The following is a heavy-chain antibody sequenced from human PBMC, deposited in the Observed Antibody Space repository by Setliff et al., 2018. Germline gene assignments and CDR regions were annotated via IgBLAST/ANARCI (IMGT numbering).Heavy chain of an antibody. CDR2: INPNSGDT. Sequence: GASVKVSCKASGNRFTDYFLHWVRQAPGQGLEWMGWINPNSGDTHSAQKSQGRVTMTRDTSINTAYMELSSLTSDDTAFFYCVRSGKFGMRFWFDQRGLGTLVTVSS. J-gene: IGHJ5*02. D-gene: IGHD1-26*01. V-gene: IGHV1-2*02. CDR3: VRSGKFGMRFWFDQ. CDR1: GNRFTDYF.